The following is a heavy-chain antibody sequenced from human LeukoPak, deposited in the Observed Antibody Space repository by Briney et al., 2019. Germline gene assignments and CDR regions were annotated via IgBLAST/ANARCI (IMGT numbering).Heavy chain of an antibody. Sequence: SETLSLTCTVSGGSISSYYWSWIRQPPGKGLEWIGSIHYSGSTTYNPSLKSPVTVSVDTSKNQFSLKLSSVTAADTAVYYCARRLGSSSTGFDYWGQGTLVTVSS. J-gene: IGHJ4*02. D-gene: IGHD2-2*01. CDR3: ARRLGSSSTGFDY. V-gene: IGHV4-59*08. CDR2: IHYSGST. CDR1: GGSISSYY.